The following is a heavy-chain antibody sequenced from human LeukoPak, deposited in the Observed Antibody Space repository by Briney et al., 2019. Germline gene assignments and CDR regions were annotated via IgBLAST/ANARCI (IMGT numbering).Heavy chain of an antibody. V-gene: IGHV3-30*18. D-gene: IGHD3-10*01. J-gene: IGHJ4*02. Sequence: GKSLRRPAEAAGFIFRGFALHWVRQAPGKGLGGGAALSHGGGNTYYAENLEGRLTISRDNSKSSLFLQMNRLRAKDAAGYWCAKDIDGSWTYLGTLDDWGQGTLVAVSS. CDR2: LSHGGGNT. CDR1: GFIFRGFA. CDR3: AKDIDGSWTYLGTLDD.